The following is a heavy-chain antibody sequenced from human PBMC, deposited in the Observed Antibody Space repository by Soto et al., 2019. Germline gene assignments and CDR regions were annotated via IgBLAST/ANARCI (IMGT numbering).Heavy chain of an antibody. D-gene: IGHD2-15*01. J-gene: IGHJ3*02. CDR1: GGTFSSYA. CDR3: ARVGCSGGSCYSYHAFDI. V-gene: IGHV1-69*01. CDR2: IIPIFGTA. Sequence: QEQLVQSGAEVKKPGSSVKVSCKASGGTFSSYAISWVRQAPGQGLEWMGGIIPIFGTANYAQKFQGRVTITADESTSTAYMELSSLRSEDTAVYYCARVGCSGGSCYSYHAFDIWGQGTMVTVSS.